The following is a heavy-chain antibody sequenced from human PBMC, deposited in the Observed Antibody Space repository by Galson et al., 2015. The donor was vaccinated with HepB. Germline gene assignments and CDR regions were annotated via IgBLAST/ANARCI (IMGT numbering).Heavy chain of an antibody. D-gene: IGHD6-19*01. CDR3: ARDPVAEAGRRIDYYYGMDV. CDR2: IYYSGST. J-gene: IGHJ6*02. Sequence: TLSLTCTVSGGSISSGDYYWSWIRQPPGKGLEWIGYIYYSGSTYYNPSLKSRVTISVDTSKNQFSLKLSSVTAADTAVYYCARDPVAEAGRRIDYYYGMDVWGQGTTVTVSS. CDR1: GGSISSGDYY. V-gene: IGHV4-30-4*01.